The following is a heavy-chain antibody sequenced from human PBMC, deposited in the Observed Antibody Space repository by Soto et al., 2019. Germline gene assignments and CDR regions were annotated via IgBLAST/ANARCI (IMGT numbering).Heavy chain of an antibody. CDR1: GFTFSSYA. CDR3: EKDRERIATRSIDY. V-gene: IGHV3-23*01. J-gene: IGHJ4*02. D-gene: IGHD6-6*01. CDR2: ISGSGVST. Sequence: EVQLLESGGGLVQPGGSLRLSCAASGFTFSSYAMSWVRQAPGKGLEWVSGISGSGVSTYYADSVKGRFTISRDNSKSTLYLQMNSLRTEDTAVYNCEKDRERIATRSIDYWGQGTLVTVSS.